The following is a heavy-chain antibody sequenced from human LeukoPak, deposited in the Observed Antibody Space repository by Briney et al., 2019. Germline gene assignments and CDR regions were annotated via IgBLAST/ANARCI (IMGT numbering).Heavy chain of an antibody. Sequence: GGSLRLSCAASGFTFDDYGMSWVRQAPGKGLDWVAFIRYDEKNYYADSVKGRFTISRDNSKNTLYLQMNSLRAEDTAVYYCASGSSSWYYFDYWGQGTLVTVSS. CDR2: IRYDEKN. V-gene: IGHV3-30*02. D-gene: IGHD6-13*01. CDR1: GFTFDDYG. CDR3: ASGSSSWYYFDY. J-gene: IGHJ4*02.